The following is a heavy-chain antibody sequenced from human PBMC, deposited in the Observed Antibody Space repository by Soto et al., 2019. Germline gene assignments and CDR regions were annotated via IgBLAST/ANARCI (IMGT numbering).Heavy chain of an antibody. Sequence: GASVKVSCKGFGYIFTGYYIHWVRQAPGQGLEWMGWINPASGGTNYAQKFQGRVTMTRDMSFSTAYMELSRLGSDDTAVYYCARENWFAPWGQGTLVTVSS. V-gene: IGHV1-2*02. CDR3: ARENWFAP. CDR2: INPASGGT. CDR1: GYIFTGYY. J-gene: IGHJ5*02.